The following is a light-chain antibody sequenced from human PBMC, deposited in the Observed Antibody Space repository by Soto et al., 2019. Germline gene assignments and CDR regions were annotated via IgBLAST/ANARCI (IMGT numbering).Light chain of an antibody. CDR1: ENVDTN. CDR2: GAS. J-gene: IGKJ5*01. CDR3: EQCHKWPRIT. Sequence: EIVMTQSPATLSVSPGEGATLSCRASENVDTNLAWYQHKPGQAPRLLIYGASTRAAGVPARFSGSGSGTEFTITLSSLESEDVAVYYCEQCHKWPRITFGPGTRLE. V-gene: IGKV3-15*01.